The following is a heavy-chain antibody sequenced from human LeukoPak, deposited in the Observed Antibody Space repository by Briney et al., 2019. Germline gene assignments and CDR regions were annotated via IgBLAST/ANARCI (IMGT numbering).Heavy chain of an antibody. CDR3: AHGHYYDSGGSFGAFFFDL. D-gene: IGHD3-22*01. CDR1: GGSISSGGYS. J-gene: IGHJ4*02. Sequence: SQTLSLTCAVSGGSISSGGYSWSWIRQPPGKGLEWIAYIYDSGTTYHNPSLRSPVTISVDRSKNQFSLKLSSVTAADTDAYYCAHGHYYDSGGSFGAFFFDLWGQGTLVTVSS. CDR2: IYDSGTT. V-gene: IGHV4-30-2*01.